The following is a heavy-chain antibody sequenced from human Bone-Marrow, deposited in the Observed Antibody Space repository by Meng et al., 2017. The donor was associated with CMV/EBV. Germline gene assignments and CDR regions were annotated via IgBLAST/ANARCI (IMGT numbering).Heavy chain of an antibody. J-gene: IGHJ4*02. CDR3: ARAADDYDFWSGYYMMGERRFDY. CDR1: GGSISGYQ. V-gene: IGHV4-59*12. CDR2: STGST. Sequence: GSLRLSCSVSGGSISGYQWAWVRQAPGKGLEWIGHSTGSTNYNPSLKSRVTISVDKSKNQFSLKLSSVTAADTAVYYCARAADDYDFWSGYYMMGERRFDYWGQGTLVTVSS. D-gene: IGHD3-3*01.